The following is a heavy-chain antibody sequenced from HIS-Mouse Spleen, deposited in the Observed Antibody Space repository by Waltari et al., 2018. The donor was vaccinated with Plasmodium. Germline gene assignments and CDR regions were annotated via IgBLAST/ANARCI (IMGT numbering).Heavy chain of an antibody. D-gene: IGHD1-26*01. CDR1: GGSISRSGYY. CDR2: IYYSGST. CDR3: ARRGGSYYYFDY. J-gene: IGHJ4*02. Sequence: QLQLQESGPGLVKPSEPLSLPCTVSGGSISRSGYYWGWIRQPPGKGLEWIGSIYYSGSTYYNPSLKSRVTISVDTSKNQFSLKLSSVTAADTAVYYCARRGGSYYYFDYWGQGTLVTVSS. V-gene: IGHV4-39*01.